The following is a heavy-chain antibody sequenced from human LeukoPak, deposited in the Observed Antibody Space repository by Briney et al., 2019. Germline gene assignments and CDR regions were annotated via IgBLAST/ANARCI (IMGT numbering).Heavy chain of an antibody. V-gene: IGHV3-74*01. J-gene: IGHJ6*02. CDR2: INSDGGST. D-gene: IGHD3-10*01. CDR3: AAGITMVRARYYYGMDV. CDR1: GFTFSSYW. Sequence: PGGSLRLSCAASGFTFSSYWMHWVRQAPGKGLVWVSRINSDGGSTSYADSVKGRFTISRDNAKNTLYLQMNSLRAEDTAVYYCAAGITMVRARYYYGMDVWGQGTTVTVSS.